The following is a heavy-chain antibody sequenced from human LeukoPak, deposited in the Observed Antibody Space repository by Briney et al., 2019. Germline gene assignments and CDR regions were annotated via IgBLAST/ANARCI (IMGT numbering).Heavy chain of an antibody. Sequence: PGGSLRLSCATSGFPFSNYGMNWARQAPGKGLEWVSAISGSGGSTYYADSVKGRFTISRDNSKNTLHLQMNSLRAEDTAVYYCAKGGKGAGYYDILTGLDYWGQGTLVTVSS. CDR1: GFPFSNYG. J-gene: IGHJ4*02. CDR2: ISGSGGST. D-gene: IGHD3-9*01. CDR3: AKGGKGAGYYDILTGLDY. V-gene: IGHV3-23*01.